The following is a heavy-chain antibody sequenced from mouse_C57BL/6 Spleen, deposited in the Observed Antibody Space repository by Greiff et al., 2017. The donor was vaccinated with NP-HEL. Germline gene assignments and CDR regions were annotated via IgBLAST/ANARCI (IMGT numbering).Heavy chain of an antibody. CDR3: TGGGYYFDY. CDR1: GFTFSNYW. CDR2: IRLKSDNYAT. J-gene: IGHJ2*01. Sequence: EVKVEESGGGLVQPGGSMKLSCVASGFTFSNYWMNWVRQSPEKGLEWVAQIRLKSDNYATHYAESVKGRFTISREDSKSSVYLQMNNLRAEDTGIYYCTGGGYYFDYWGQGTTLTVSS. V-gene: IGHV6-3*01.